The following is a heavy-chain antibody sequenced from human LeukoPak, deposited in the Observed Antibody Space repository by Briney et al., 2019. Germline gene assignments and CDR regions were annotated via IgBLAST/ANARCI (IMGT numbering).Heavy chain of an antibody. Sequence: ASVKVSCKASGYTFTGYYMHWVRQAPGQGLEWMGWINPNSGGTNSAQKFQGRVTMTRGTSINTAYMELSRLRSDDTAVYYCARDRVLLWFGELLGWGQGTLVTVSS. D-gene: IGHD3-10*01. CDR1: GYTFTGYY. CDR3: ARDRVLLWFGELLG. CDR2: INPNSGGT. J-gene: IGHJ4*02. V-gene: IGHV1-2*02.